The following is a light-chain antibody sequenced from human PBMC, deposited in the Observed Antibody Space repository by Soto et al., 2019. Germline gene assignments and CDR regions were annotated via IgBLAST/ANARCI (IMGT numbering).Light chain of an antibody. CDR1: SSDVGGYNY. V-gene: IGLV2-14*01. CDR3: SSYTSSSTPYV. J-gene: IGLJ1*01. CDR2: EVS. Sequence: QSVLTQPASVSGSPGQSITISCTGTSSDVGGYNYVSWYQQHPGKAPKLMIYEVSNRPSGVSNRFSGSKSGNTASLTFSGLQAEDEADYYCSSYTSSSTPYVFGTGTKVTVL.